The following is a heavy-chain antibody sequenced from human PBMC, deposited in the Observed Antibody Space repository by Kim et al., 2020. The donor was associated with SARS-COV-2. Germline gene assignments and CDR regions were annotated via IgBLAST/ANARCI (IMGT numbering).Heavy chain of an antibody. CDR2: IYYSGST. CDR3: ASAMIPRSYGDYVGAFQH. V-gene: IGHV4-59*13. J-gene: IGHJ1*01. CDR1: GGSISSYY. D-gene: IGHD4-17*01. Sequence: SETLSLTCTVSGGSISSYYWSWIRQPPGKGLEWIGYIYYSGSTNYNPSLKSRVTISVDTSKNQFSLKLSSVTAADTALYYCASAMIPRSYGDYVGAFQHWGQGTLVTGSS.